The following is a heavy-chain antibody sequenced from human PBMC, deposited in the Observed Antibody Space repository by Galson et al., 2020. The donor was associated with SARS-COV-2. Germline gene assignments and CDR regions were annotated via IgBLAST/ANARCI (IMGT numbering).Heavy chain of an antibody. CDR3: ARGEVVTAPYFYYAVDV. D-gene: IGHD3-22*01. CDR2: INPKNGAT. CDR1: GYTLTAYY. V-gene: IGHV1-2*04. J-gene: IGHJ6*02. Sequence: ASVKVSCKTSGYTLTAYYMHWVRQAPGQGLEWMGWINPKNGATNYAQKFQGWVTMTSATSISTASMELSRLKSDDTAVYYCARGEVVTAPYFYYAVDVWGQGTTVTVSS.